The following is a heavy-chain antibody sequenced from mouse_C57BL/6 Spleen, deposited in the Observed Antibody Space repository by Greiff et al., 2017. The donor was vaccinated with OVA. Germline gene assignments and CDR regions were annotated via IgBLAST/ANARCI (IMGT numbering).Heavy chain of an antibody. V-gene: IGHV1-80*01. CDR1: GYAFSSYW. CDR3: ARCPLITTVVAYYFDY. D-gene: IGHD1-1*01. CDR2: IYPGDGDT. Sequence: QVQLQQSGAELVKPGASVKISCKASGYAFSSYWMNWVKQRPGKGLEWIGQIYPGDGDTNYNGKFKGKATLTADKSSSTAYMQLSSLTSEDSAVYFCARCPLITTVVAYYFDYWGQGTTLTVSS. J-gene: IGHJ2*01.